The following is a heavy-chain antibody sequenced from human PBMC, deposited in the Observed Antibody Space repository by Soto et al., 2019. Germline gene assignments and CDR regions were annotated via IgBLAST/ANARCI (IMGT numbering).Heavy chain of an antibody. CDR3: ARGWVGTGSHYFRF. CDR2: INRSRST. J-gene: IGHJ4*02. V-gene: IGHV4-34*01. CDR1: GESWSGYY. Sequence: SETLSLTFAGYGESWSGYYWSWIRRRPGKGLEWVGEINRSRSTNHNPSLKSRVTISVDTSENQFSLELNSVTAADTAVYYCARGWVGTGSHYFRFWGQGTLVTVSS. D-gene: IGHD3-9*01.